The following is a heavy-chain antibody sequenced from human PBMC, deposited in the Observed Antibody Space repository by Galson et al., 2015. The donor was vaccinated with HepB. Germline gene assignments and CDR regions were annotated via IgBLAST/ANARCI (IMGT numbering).Heavy chain of an antibody. CDR3: ATVGYYGSKSYSPSLDY. CDR2: FDPEDGET. J-gene: IGHJ4*02. CDR1: GYTLTELS. Sequence: SVKASCKVSGYTLTELSMHWVRQAPGKGLEWMGGFDPEDGETIYAQKFQGRVTMTEDTSTDTAYMELSSLRSEDTAVYYCATVGYYGSKSYSPSLDYWGQGTLVTVSS. D-gene: IGHD3-10*01. V-gene: IGHV1-24*01.